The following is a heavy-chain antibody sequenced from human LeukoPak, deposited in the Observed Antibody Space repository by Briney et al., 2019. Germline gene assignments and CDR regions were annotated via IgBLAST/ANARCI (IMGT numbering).Heavy chain of an antibody. CDR1: GYTLTELS. CDR3: ATDSKYYYDSSGFLDY. D-gene: IGHD3-22*01. CDR2: FDPEDGET. Sequence: ASMTVSCTVSGYTLTELSMHWVRQAPGKGLEWMGGFDPEDGETIYAQKFQGRVTMTEDTSTDTAYMELSSLRSEDTAVYYCATDSKYYYDSSGFLDYWGQGTLVTVSS. J-gene: IGHJ4*02. V-gene: IGHV1-24*01.